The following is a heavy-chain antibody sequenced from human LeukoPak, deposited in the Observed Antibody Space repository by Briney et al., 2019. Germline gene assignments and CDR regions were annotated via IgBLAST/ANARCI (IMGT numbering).Heavy chain of an antibody. V-gene: IGHV3-33*01. CDR1: GFTFRNYG. Sequence: PGRSLRLSCAASGFTFRNYGIDWVRQAPGKGLEWVAGIWHDGSKEYYADSVKGRFIISRDNSKNTVYVQINSLTAEDTAVYYCARDADTSGYFSYFDYWGQGTLVTVSS. CDR2: IWHDGSKE. J-gene: IGHJ4*02. D-gene: IGHD3-22*01. CDR3: ARDADTSGYFSYFDY.